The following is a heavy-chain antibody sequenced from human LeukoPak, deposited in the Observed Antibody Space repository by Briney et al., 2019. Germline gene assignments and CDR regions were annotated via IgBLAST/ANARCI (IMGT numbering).Heavy chain of an antibody. CDR2: INWNGGST. J-gene: IGHJ6*03. Sequence: PGGPLRLSCAASGFTFDDYGMSWVRQAPGKGLEWVSGINWNGGSTGYADSVKGRFTISRDNAKNSLYLQMNSLRAEDAALYYCARVTTGDYYYYYMDVWGKGTTVTVSS. V-gene: IGHV3-20*04. CDR3: ARVTTGDYYYYYMDV. D-gene: IGHD4-11*01. CDR1: GFTFDDYG.